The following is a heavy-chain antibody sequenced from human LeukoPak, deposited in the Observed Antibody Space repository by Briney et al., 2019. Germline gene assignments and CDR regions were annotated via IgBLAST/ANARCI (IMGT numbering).Heavy chain of an antibody. J-gene: IGHJ6*03. Sequence: GGSRRLSCAISGLTFHDYAMTWVRQAPGKGLEWVSTIVGDSSKTYYADSVKGRFTISRDNSNYMLFLHMNNLRAEDTAIYYCAKQPYNYYYLDVWGKGTTVTVSS. CDR2: IVGDSSKT. CDR3: AKQPYNYYYLDV. CDR1: GLTFHDYA. V-gene: IGHV3-23*01. D-gene: IGHD2-21*01.